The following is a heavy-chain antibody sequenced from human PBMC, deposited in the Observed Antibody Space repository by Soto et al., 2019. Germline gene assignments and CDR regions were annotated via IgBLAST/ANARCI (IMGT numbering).Heavy chain of an antibody. J-gene: IGHJ4*02. CDR3: VRGVVVASTPFDY. D-gene: IGHD2-15*01. CDR2: IYYSGST. V-gene: IGHV4-31*03. CDR1: GGSISSASYY. Sequence: QVQLQESGPGLVKPSQTLSLTCTVSGGSISSASYYWSWIRQYPGKGLEWIGYIYYSGSTYYNPSLKSRVSISLDTSKNQFALNLTSVTAADTAVYYCVRGVVVASTPFDYWGQGTLVTVSS.